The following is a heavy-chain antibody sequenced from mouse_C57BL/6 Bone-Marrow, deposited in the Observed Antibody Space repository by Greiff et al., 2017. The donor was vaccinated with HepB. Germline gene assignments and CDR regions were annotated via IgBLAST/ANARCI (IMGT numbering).Heavy chain of an antibody. V-gene: IGHV3-6*01. D-gene: IGHD1-1*01. CDR3: ARAPITTVVAPYWYFDV. CDR1: GYSITSGYY. CDR2: ISYDGSN. J-gene: IGHJ1*03. Sequence: EVQLVESGPGLVKPSQSLSLTCSVTGYSITSGYYWNWIRQFPGNKLEWMGYISYDGSNNYNPSLKNRISITRDTSKNQFFLKLNSVTTEDTATYYCARAPITTVVAPYWYFDVWGTGTTVTVSS.